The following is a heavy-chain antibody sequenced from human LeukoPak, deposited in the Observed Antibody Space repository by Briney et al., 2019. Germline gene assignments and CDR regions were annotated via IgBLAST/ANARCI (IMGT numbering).Heavy chain of an antibody. CDR3: AKDLYYYDSSGSYSAAFDI. Sequence: SGRSLRLSCAASGFTFDDYAMHWVRQAPEKGLEWVSGISWNSGSIGYADSVKGRFTISRDNAKNSLYLQMNSLRAEDTALYYCAKDLYYYDSSGSYSAAFDIWGQGTMVTVSS. CDR2: ISWNSGSI. CDR1: GFTFDDYA. J-gene: IGHJ3*02. V-gene: IGHV3-9*01. D-gene: IGHD3-22*01.